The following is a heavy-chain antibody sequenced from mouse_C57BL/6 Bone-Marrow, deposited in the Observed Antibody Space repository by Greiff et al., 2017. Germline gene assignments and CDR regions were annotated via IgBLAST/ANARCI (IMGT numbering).Heavy chain of an antibody. J-gene: IGHJ3*01. Sequence: QVQLQQSGAELVRPGTSVKVSCKASGYAFTNYLIEWVKQRPGQGLEWIGVINPGSGGPNYNEKFKGKATLTAAKSSSPAYMQLSSLTAEDSAVDFCASASDFIAAVGRFAYWGQGTLGTVSA. CDR1: GYAFTNYL. CDR2: INPGSGGP. CDR3: ASASDFIAAVGRFAY. D-gene: IGHD1-1*01. V-gene: IGHV1-54*01.